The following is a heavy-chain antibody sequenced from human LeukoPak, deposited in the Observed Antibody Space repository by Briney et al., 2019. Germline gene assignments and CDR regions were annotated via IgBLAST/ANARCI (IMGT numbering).Heavy chain of an antibody. CDR3: ARQGRWLQLRDY. CDR2: TYYSGST. V-gene: IGHV4-59*08. Sequence: SETLSLTCTVSGGSFRSYYWSWVRQPPGKGLEWIAYTYYSGSTNYNPSLQSRVTISVDTSKNQFSLKLSSVTAADTAVYYCARQGRWLQLRDYWGQGTLVTVSS. J-gene: IGHJ4*02. D-gene: IGHD5-24*01. CDR1: GGSFRSYY.